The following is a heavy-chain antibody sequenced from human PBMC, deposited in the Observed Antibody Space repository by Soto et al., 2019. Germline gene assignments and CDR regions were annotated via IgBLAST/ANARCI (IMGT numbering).Heavy chain of an antibody. D-gene: IGHD5-18*01. Sequence: ASVKFSCKASGYTFTSYGSSWGRQAPGQVLEWMVWISAYNGNTSYXXKLQGRVXXTTDTSTSTAXMELRXRRSDDTDVYYCARVQLWIPTPFDYWVRGTLVTVSS. CDR2: ISAYNGNT. J-gene: IGHJ4*02. CDR3: ARVQLWIPTPFDY. V-gene: IGHV1-18*01. CDR1: GYTFTSYG.